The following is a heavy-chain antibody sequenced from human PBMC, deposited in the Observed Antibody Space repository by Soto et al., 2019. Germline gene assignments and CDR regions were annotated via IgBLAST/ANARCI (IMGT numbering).Heavy chain of an antibody. V-gene: IGHV3-23*01. D-gene: IGHD6-6*01. J-gene: IGHJ4*02. Sequence: PGGSLRLSCAASGFTFSSYAMSWVRQAPGKGLEWVSAISGSGGSTYYADSVKGRFTISRDNSKNTLYLQMNSLRAEDTAVYYCAKDPRTSIAARPYFDYWGQGTLVTVSS. CDR2: ISGSGGST. CDR3: AKDPRTSIAARPYFDY. CDR1: GFTFSSYA.